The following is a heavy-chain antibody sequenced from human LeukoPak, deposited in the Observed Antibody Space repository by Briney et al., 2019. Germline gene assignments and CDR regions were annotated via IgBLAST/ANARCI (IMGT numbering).Heavy chain of an antibody. CDR1: GGSFSGYY. CDR3: ARDYYDSSGSLDAFDI. CDR2: INHSGST. Sequence: SETLSLTCAVYGGSFSGYYWSWIRQPPGKGLEWIGEINHSGSTNYNPSLKSRVTISVDTSKNQFSLKLSSVTAADTAVYYCARDYYDSSGSLDAFDIWGQGTMVTVSS. V-gene: IGHV4-34*01. D-gene: IGHD3-22*01. J-gene: IGHJ3*02.